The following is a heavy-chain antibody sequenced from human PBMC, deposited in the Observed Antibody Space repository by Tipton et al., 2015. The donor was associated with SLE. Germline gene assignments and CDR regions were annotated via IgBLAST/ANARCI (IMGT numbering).Heavy chain of an antibody. J-gene: IGHJ4*02. CDR2: LDYSGST. CDR3: ARAVGDTSGYLDY. D-gene: IGHD3-22*01. CDR1: GGSIRSSTYY. Sequence: TLSLTCTVSGGSIRSSTYYWGWIRQPPGKGLEWIGSLDYSGSTYYNPSLKSRINTSVDTSKNQFSLKLSSVTAADTAVYYCARAVGDTSGYLDYWGLGTLVTVSS. V-gene: IGHV4-39*07.